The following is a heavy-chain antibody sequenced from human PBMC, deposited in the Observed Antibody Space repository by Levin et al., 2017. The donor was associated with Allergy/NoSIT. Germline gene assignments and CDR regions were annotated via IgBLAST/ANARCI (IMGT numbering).Heavy chain of an antibody. CDR3: TRGYGSSLGGSPDAFDI. J-gene: IGHJ3*02. CDR2: IRSKAYGGTT. Sequence: PGGSLRLSCTASGFTFGDYAMSWVRQAPGKGLEWVGFIRSKAYGGTTEYAASVKGRFTISRDDSKSIAYLQMNSLKTEDTAVYYCTRGYGSSLGGSPDAFDIWGQGTMVTVSS. V-gene: IGHV3-49*04. D-gene: IGHD3-10*01. CDR1: GFTFGDYA.